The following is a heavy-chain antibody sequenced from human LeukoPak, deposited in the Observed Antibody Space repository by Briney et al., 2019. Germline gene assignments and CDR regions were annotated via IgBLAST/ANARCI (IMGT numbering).Heavy chain of an antibody. D-gene: IGHD1-26*01. J-gene: IGHJ4*02. CDR2: ISWRSANV. CDR3: AKDMGSGSYKGFLDY. Sequence: PGGSLRLSCAASGFTFDDYAMHWVRQDPGKGLEWVSGISWRSANVGYADSVKGRFTISRDNAKNSLYLQMNSLRVEDTALYYCAKDMGSGSYKGFLDYWGQGTLVTVSS. CDR1: GFTFDDYA. V-gene: IGHV3-9*01.